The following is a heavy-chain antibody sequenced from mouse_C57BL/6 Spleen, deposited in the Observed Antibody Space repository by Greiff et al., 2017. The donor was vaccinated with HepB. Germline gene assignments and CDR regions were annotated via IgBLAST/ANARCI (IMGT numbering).Heavy chain of an antibody. CDR1: GYTFTSYW. CDR2: IYPGSGST. CDR3: ARTPKWYFDV. Sequence: VKLQQPGAELVKPGASVKMSCKASGYTFTSYWITWVKQRPGQGLEWIGDIYPGSGSTNYNEKFKSKATLTVDTSSSTAYMQLSSLTSEDSAVYYCARTPKWYFDVWGTGTTVTVSS. D-gene: IGHD1-3*01. J-gene: IGHJ1*03. V-gene: IGHV1-55*01.